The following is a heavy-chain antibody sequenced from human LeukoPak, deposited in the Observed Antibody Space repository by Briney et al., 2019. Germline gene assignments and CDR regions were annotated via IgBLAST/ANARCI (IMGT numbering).Heavy chain of an antibody. V-gene: IGHV3-30-3*01. CDR2: ISYDGSNK. Sequence: GGSLRLSCAASGFTFSSYAMHWVRQAPGKGLEWVAVISYDGSNKYYADSVKGRFTIFRDNSKNTLYLQMNSLRAEDTAVYYCAGGIAAAGTSGNDYWGQGTLVTVSS. CDR3: AGGIAAAGTSGNDY. J-gene: IGHJ4*02. D-gene: IGHD6-13*01. CDR1: GFTFSSYA.